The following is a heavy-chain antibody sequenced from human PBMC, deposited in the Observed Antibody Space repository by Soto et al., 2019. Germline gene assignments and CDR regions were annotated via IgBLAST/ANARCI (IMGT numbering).Heavy chain of an antibody. J-gene: IGHJ4*02. CDR3: ARHPGYAVPTVYATHYFNY. CDR1: GDSISSNNYY. CDR2: IYYSGST. D-gene: IGHD2-8*01. V-gene: IGHV4-39*01. Sequence: QLQLQESGPGLVKPSETLSLTCTVSGDSISSNNYYCGWIRQPPGKGLEWIGSIYYSGSTYYNPSIESRVTMSVDTSKRQFSLQLSSVTAADTAVYYCARHPGYAVPTVYATHYFNYWGQGILVTVSA.